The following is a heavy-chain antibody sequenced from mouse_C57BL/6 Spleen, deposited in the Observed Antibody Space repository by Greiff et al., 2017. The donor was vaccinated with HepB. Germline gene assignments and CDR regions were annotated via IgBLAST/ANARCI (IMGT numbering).Heavy chain of an antibody. Sequence: EVMLVESGGGLVKPGGSLKLSCAASGFTFSDYGMHWVRQAPEKGLEWVAYISSGSSTIYYADTVKGRFTISRDNAKNTLFLQMTSLRSEDTAMYYCARDALSEAMDYWGQGTSVTVSS. D-gene: IGHD6-2*01. J-gene: IGHJ4*01. V-gene: IGHV5-17*01. CDR1: GFTFSDYG. CDR3: ARDALSEAMDY. CDR2: ISSGSSTI.